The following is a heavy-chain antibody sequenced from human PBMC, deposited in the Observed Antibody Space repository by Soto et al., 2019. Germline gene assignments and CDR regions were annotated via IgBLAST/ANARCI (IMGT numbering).Heavy chain of an antibody. Sequence: LGGSLRLSCAASGFTFSSSYMTWIRQPPGKGLEWLSYISGSGTTIHYADSVKGRFIVSRDNARNSLYLQMNSLRAEDTAFYYCASDPYYYSSAYWGQGILVTVSS. J-gene: IGHJ4*02. V-gene: IGHV3-11*01. CDR3: ASDPYYYSSAY. CDR1: GFTFSSSY. D-gene: IGHD3-10*01. CDR2: ISGSGTTI.